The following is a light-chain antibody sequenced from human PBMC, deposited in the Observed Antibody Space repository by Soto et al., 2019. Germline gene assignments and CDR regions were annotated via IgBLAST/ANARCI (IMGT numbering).Light chain of an antibody. CDR3: ETWDSNTWV. J-gene: IGLJ3*02. V-gene: IGLV4-60*02. CDR1: SGHSSYI. CDR2: LEGSGSY. Sequence: QSVLTQSSSASASLGSSVKLTCTLSSGHSSYIIAWHQQQPGKAPRYWMKLEGSGSYNKGSGVPDRFSGSGSGADRYLTICNLQFEDEADYYCETWDSNTWVFGGGTKLTVL.